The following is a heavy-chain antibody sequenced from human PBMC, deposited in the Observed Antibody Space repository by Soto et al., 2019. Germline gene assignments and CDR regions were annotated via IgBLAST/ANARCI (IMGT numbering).Heavy chain of an antibody. CDR1: GFTFSSYA. D-gene: IGHD2-2*01. V-gene: IGHV3-30-3*01. CDR3: ARDPIVVVPAAMFSNWFDP. J-gene: IGHJ5*02. Sequence: GGSLRLSCAASGFTFSSYAMHWVRQAPGKGLEWVAVISYDGSNKYYADSVKGRFTISRDNSKNTLYLQMNSLRAEDTAVYYCARDPIVVVPAAMFSNWFDPWGQGTLVTVSS. CDR2: ISYDGSNK.